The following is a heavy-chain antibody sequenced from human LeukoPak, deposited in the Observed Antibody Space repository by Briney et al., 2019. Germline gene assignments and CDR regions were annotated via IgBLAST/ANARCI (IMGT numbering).Heavy chain of an antibody. D-gene: IGHD6-19*01. CDR1: GGSISSSSHY. CDR3: ARLSRNPGYSSGWPYFDY. J-gene: IGHJ4*02. Sequence: SETLSLTCTVSGGSISSSSHYWGWIRQPPGKGLEWIGSIYYSGSTYYNPSLNSRVTISVDTSKNQFSLKLSSVTAADTAVYYCARLSRNPGYSSGWPYFDYWGQGTLVTVSS. V-gene: IGHV4-39*01. CDR2: IYYSGST.